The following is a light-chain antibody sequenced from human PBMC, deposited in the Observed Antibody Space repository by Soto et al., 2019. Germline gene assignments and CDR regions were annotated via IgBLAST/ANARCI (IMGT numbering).Light chain of an antibody. CDR1: SSNIGNNY. J-gene: IGLJ1*01. CDR2: ENN. V-gene: IGLV1-51*02. CDR3: ETWDSSLSAGA. Sequence: QSVLTQRPSVSAAPGQKVTISCSGSSSNIGNNYVAWYQQFPGAAPKLLIYENNKRPSGIPDRFSGSKSGTSATLGITGLQTGDEADYYCETWDSSLSAGAFGAGTKVTV.